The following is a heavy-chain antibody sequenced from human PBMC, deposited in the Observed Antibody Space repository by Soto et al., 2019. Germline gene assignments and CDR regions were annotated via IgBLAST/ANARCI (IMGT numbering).Heavy chain of an antibody. J-gene: IGHJ6*02. D-gene: IGHD3-9*01. V-gene: IGHV1-18*01. CDR2: ISAYNGNT. CDR1: GYTFTSYG. Sequence: ASVKVSCKASGYTFTSYGISWVRQAPGQGLEWMGWISAYNGNTNYAQKLQGRVTMTTDTSTSTAYMELRSLRSDDTAVYYCARKAYYDILTGHGARYYHYGMDVCGRRTTVIVSS. CDR3: ARKAYYDILTGHGARYYHYGMDV.